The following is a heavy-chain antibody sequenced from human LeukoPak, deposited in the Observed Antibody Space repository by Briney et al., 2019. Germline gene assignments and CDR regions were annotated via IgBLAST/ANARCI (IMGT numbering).Heavy chain of an antibody. Sequence: KPSETLSLTCTVSGGSISSTSHYWGWIRQPPGKGLEWIGSIYYGGSTYYNPSLKSRVTISVDTSKNQFSLRLSSVTAADMAVYFCARLGYSVSWTDCWGQGTLVTVSS. CDR3: ARLGYSVSWTDC. CDR1: GGSISSTSHY. V-gene: IGHV4-39*01. D-gene: IGHD6-13*01. J-gene: IGHJ4*02. CDR2: IYYGGST.